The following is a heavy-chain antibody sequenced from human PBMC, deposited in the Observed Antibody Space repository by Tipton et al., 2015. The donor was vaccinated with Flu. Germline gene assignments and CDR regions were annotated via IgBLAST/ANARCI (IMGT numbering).Heavy chain of an antibody. V-gene: IGHV4-38-2*01. CDR1: GDSIRSDYF. CDR2: LSHSGRI. CDR3: ARLTYYYGSGTSDS. J-gene: IGHJ4*02. Sequence: TLSLTCSVSGDSIRSDYFWGWIRQSPGKGLEWIGSLSHSGRIYYNPSLKSRVTISADTWKTQFSLKLSSVTAADTAVYYCARLTYYYGSGTSDSWGQGTLVTVSS. D-gene: IGHD3-10*01.